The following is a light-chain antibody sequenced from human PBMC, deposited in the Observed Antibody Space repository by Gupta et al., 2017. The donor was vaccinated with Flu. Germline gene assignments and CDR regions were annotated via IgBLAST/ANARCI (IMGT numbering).Light chain of an antibody. V-gene: IGLV3-21*02. CDR1: NIIPQS. J-gene: IGLJ3*02. CDR2: DDR. CDR3: QVSDSSSEHSV. Sequence: SSVLTQPPSVSVATGQTARITCGGNNIIPQSVHWYHQKPGQDPALVVDDDRARPSGSPERFSGSNSGNPATLTTSKVDTGEDADDYCQVSDSSSEHSVFGGGTKLTVL.